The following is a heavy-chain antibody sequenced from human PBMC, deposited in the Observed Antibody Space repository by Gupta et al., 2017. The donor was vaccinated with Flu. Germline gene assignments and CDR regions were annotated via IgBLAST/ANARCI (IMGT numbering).Heavy chain of an antibody. D-gene: IGHD4-17*01. CDR3: ARDVGSGDYDS. J-gene: IGHJ5*01. V-gene: IGHV3-7*01. Sequence: EVQLVVSGGGLVQPGGSLRLSCGASGFTLSDYWMSWVRQAPGKGPELVANINRDGSVINYMDFVRGRFTISRDNAKNAVYFQMNSLRVDDTAVYYCARDVGSGDYDSWGQGTLVTVSS. CDR1: GFTLSDYW. CDR2: INRDGSVI.